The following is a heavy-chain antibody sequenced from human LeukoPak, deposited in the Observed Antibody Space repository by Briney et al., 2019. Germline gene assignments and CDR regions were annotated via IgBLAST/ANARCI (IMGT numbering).Heavy chain of an antibody. J-gene: IGHJ4*02. D-gene: IGHD3-22*01. CDR1: GGSFSGYY. CDR3: ASMKSDSYYYDSSGYSAQFDY. V-gene: IGHV4-34*01. CDR2: INHSGST. Sequence: PSETLSLTCAVYGGSFSGYYWSWIRQPPGKGLEWIGEINHSGSTNYNPSLKSRVTISVDTSKNQFSLKLSSVTAAGTAVYYCASMKSDSYYYDSSGYSAQFDYWGQGTLVTVSS.